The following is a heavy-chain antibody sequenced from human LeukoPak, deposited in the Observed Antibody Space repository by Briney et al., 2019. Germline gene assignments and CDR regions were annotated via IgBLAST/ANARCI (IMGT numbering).Heavy chain of an antibody. V-gene: IGHV1-24*01. CDR2: FDPEDGET. CDR1: GYTLTELS. CDR3: ATDPYYDSSGYYFRFDP. Sequence: ASVKVSCKVSGYTLTELSMHWVRQAPGKGLEWMGGFDPEDGETIYAQKFQGRVTMTEDTSTGTAYMELSSLRSEDTAVYYCATDPYYDSSGYYFRFDPWGQGTLVTVSS. J-gene: IGHJ5*02. D-gene: IGHD3-22*01.